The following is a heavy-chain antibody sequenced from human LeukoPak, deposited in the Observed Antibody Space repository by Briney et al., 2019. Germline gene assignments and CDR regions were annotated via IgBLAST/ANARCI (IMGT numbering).Heavy chain of an antibody. CDR2: INPADGYT. CDR1: GYRFTNYW. V-gene: IGHV5-51*01. Sequence: GESLKISCNCSGYRFTNYWIAWVRQMPGKGLEWMGIINPADGYTRYSPSFQGQVTISTDPSIFTAYLQWSSPRASDTAIYYCARPHDTGVAASGSGWSYFDFWGQGALITVSS. J-gene: IGHJ4*02. D-gene: IGHD6-19*01. CDR3: ARPHDTGVAASGSGWSYFDF.